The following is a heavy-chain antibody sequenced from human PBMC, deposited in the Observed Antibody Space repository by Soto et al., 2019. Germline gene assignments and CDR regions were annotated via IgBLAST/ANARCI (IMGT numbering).Heavy chain of an antibody. CDR3: ARDRGYDSSGSFVFDY. CDR2: IIPIFGTT. V-gene: IGHV1-69*13. Sequence: GASVKVSCKASGVSFSNYAITWVRQAPGQGLEWMGGIIPIFGTTNYAQKFQGRVTITADESTNTVYMELSSLRSEDTAVYYCARDRGYDSSGSFVFDYWGQGTLVTVSS. D-gene: IGHD3-22*01. J-gene: IGHJ4*02. CDR1: GVSFSNYA.